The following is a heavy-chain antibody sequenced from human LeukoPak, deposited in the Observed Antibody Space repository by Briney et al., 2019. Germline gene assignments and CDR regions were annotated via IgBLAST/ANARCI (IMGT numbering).Heavy chain of an antibody. V-gene: IGHV3-7*01. J-gene: IGHJ5*02. CDR1: GFTFSSYW. CDR3: PQECVDSTGYYYVPNWFDP. CDR2: IKQDGSAK. D-gene: IGHD3-22*01. Sequence: GGSLRLSCVASGFTFSSYWMSWVRQAPGKGLEWVANIKQDGSAKYYVDSVKGRFTISRDNAKNSLYLHMNSLRADDTAVHYCPQECVDSTGYYYVPNWFDPWGQGTLVTVSS.